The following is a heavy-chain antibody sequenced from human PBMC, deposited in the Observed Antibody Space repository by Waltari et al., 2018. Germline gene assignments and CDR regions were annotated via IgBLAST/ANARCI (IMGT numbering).Heavy chain of an antibody. CDR3: ARDRGSSSWSHHYFDY. D-gene: IGHD6-13*01. J-gene: IGHJ4*02. CDR1: GFTVSSNY. V-gene: IGHV3-53*01. Sequence: EVQLVESGGGLIQPGGSLRLSCAASGFTVSSNYMSWVRPAPGKGLEWVSVIYSGGSTYYADSVKGRFTISRDNSKNTLYLQMNSLRAEDTAVYYCARDRGSSSWSHHYFDYWGQGTLVTVSS. CDR2: IYSGGST.